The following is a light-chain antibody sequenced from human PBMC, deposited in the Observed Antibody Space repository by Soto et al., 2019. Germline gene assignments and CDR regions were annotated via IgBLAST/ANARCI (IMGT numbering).Light chain of an antibody. J-gene: IGKJ3*01. V-gene: IGKV3-20*01. CDR3: EQYGSAPFT. Sequence: EIVLTQSPGTMSVSPGERVTLSCRASQSVSSNFLAWHQQKPGQAPRLLIYVASSRAGGIPDRFRGSGSGTDFTLTIYSLEPEDFAVYYCEQYGSAPFTLGPGTKVDVK. CDR2: VAS. CDR1: QSVSSNF.